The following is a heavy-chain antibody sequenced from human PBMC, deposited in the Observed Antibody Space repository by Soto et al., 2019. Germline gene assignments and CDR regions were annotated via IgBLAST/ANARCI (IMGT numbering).Heavy chain of an antibody. Sequence: GGSLRLSCAASGFTFSSYSMNWVRQAPGKGLEWVSSISSSSSYIYYADSVKDRFTISRDNAKNSLYLQMNSLRAEDTAVYYCARESGQWLAFDIWGQGTMVTVSS. V-gene: IGHV3-21*01. CDR1: GFTFSSYS. D-gene: IGHD6-19*01. J-gene: IGHJ3*02. CDR3: ARESGQWLAFDI. CDR2: ISSSSSYI.